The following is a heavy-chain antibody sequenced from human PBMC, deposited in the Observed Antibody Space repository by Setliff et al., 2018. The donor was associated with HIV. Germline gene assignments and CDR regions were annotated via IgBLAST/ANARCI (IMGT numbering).Heavy chain of an antibody. CDR3: ARDEGMTTRRGRFDP. CDR1: GGTFSKDA. Sequence: ASVKVSCKASGGTFSKDAINWVREAPGQGLEWMGGIIPIFSTTTYAQKFQGRVTITADDSTSTVYMEPSSLKSEDTAMYYCARDEGMTTRRGRFDPWGQGTLVTVSS. CDR2: IIPIFSTT. D-gene: IGHD4-4*01. V-gene: IGHV1-69*13. J-gene: IGHJ5*02.